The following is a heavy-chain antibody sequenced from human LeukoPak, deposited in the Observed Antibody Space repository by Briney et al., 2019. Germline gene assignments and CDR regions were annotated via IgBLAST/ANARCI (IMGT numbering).Heavy chain of an antibody. J-gene: IGHJ4*02. CDR3: AKASSGWYNFDF. Sequence: GGSLRLSCGASGFTFSSYWMSWVRQAPGKGLEWVSAISGSGGSTYYADSVKGRFTISRDNSKNTLYLQMNSLRAEDTAVYYCAKASSGWYNFDFWGQGTLVTVSS. V-gene: IGHV3-23*01. D-gene: IGHD6-19*01. CDR2: ISGSGGST. CDR1: GFTFSSYW.